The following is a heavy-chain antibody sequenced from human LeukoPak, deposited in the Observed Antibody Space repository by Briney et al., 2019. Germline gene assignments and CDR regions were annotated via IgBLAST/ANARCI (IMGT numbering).Heavy chain of an antibody. D-gene: IGHD2-15*01. V-gene: IGHV3-23*01. J-gene: IGHJ4*02. CDR3: AKDYTGSSDN. Sequence: GGSLRLSCAASGFTFSSYDMTWVRQAPGKGLEWVSTITGSVVNTYYADSVKGRFTISRDNSKSMLYLQMNSLRAEDTALYYCAKDYTGSSDNWGQGTLVTVSS. CDR2: ITGSVVNT. CDR1: GFTFSSYD.